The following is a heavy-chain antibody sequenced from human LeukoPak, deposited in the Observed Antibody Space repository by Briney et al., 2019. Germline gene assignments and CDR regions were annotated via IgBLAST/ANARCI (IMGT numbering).Heavy chain of an antibody. D-gene: IGHD5-18*01. Sequence: GGSLRLSCTASGFTFSSYWMSWVRQAPGKGLEWVANIRQDGGLKHYVDSVKGRFTISRDNAENSLYLQMNSLRAEDTAVYYCASRDTATGLDWGQGTLVTVSS. CDR1: GFTFSSYW. J-gene: IGHJ4*02. CDR2: IRQDGGLK. V-gene: IGHV3-7*01. CDR3: ASRDTATGLD.